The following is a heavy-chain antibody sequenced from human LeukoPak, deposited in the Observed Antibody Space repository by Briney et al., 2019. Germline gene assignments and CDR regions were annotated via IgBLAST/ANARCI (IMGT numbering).Heavy chain of an antibody. CDR3: AALGNSGSYSYFDY. CDR2: IYHSGST. V-gene: IGHV4-4*02. Sequence: GSLILSCAASGFTFDNYAMSWVRQAAGKGLEWIGEIYHSGSTNYNPSLKSQVTISVDKSKNQFSLKLSSVTAADTAVYYCAALGNSGSYSYFDYWGQGTLVTVSS. CDR1: GFTFDNYAM. J-gene: IGHJ4*02. D-gene: IGHD3-10*01.